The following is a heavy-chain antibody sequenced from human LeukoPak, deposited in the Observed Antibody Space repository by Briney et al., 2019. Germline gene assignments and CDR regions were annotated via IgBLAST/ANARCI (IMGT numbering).Heavy chain of an antibody. Sequence: GGSLRLSCAASGFTVSSNYMSWVRQAPGKGLEWVSAISGSGGSTYYADSVKGRFTISRDNSKNTLYLQMNSLRAEDTAVYYCAKDGQFITISPFDPWGQGTLVTVSS. V-gene: IGHV3-23*01. J-gene: IGHJ5*02. CDR1: GFTVSSNY. CDR3: AKDGQFITISPFDP. CDR2: ISGSGGST. D-gene: IGHD3-3*01.